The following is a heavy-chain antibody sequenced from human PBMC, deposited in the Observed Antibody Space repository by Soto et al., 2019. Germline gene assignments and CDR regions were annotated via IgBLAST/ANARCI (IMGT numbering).Heavy chain of an antibody. CDR1: GGSISSFNYF. CDR2: LYYSGNT. V-gene: IGHV4-39*01. CDR3: ARGGGSTFNWFDP. Sequence: QLQLQESGPGLVKPSETLSLTCTVSGGSISSFNYFWGRLRQPPGKGLEGIGSLYYSGNTYYNPSLQSRVTISVDTSKKQCTLTLRSVTAADTAVYYCARGGGSTFNWFDPWGQGTLVTVSP. D-gene: IGHD2-15*01. J-gene: IGHJ5*02.